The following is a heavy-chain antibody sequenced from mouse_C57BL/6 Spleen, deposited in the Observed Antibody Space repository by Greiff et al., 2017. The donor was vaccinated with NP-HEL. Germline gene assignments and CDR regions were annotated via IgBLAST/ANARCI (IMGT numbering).Heavy chain of an antibody. CDR3: ARRDSNYVAY. D-gene: IGHD2-5*01. CDR2: IHPNRGST. V-gene: IGHV1-64*01. CDR1: GFTFTSYW. J-gene: IGHJ3*01. Sequence: QVHVKQPGAELVKPGASVKLSCKASGFTFTSYWLHWVKQRPGQGLEWIGMIHPNRGSTNYNEKFKSKATLTVDKSSSTAYMQLSSLTSEDSAVYYCARRDSNYVAYWGQGTLVTVSA.